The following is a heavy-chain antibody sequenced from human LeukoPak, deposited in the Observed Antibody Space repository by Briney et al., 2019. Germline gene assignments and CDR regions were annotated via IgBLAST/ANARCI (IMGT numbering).Heavy chain of an antibody. J-gene: IGHJ4*02. Sequence: PGGSLRLSCAASGFTFSSYNMNWVRQAPGKGLEWVSYISSSSSYIYYADSVKGRFTISRDNAKNSLYLQMNSLRAEDTAVYYCARDARRLFADTANPAYSHHDYWGQGTLVTVSS. CDR3: ARDARRLFADTANPAYSHHDY. D-gene: IGHD5-18*01. CDR2: ISSSSSYI. CDR1: GFTFSSYN. V-gene: IGHV3-21*01.